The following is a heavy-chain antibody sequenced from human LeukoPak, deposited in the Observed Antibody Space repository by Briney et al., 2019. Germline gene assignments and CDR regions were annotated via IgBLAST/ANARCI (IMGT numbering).Heavy chain of an antibody. D-gene: IGHD3-9*01. J-gene: IGHJ4*02. CDR1: GYTFTDYY. CDR2: VDPEDGET. Sequence: ASVKVSCTVSGYTFTDYYMHWVQQAPGKGLEWMGLVDPEDGETIYAEKFQGRVTITADTSTDTAYMELSSLRSEDTAVYYCATAPVTGLFDYWGQGTLVTVSS. V-gene: IGHV1-69-2*01. CDR3: ATAPVTGLFDY.